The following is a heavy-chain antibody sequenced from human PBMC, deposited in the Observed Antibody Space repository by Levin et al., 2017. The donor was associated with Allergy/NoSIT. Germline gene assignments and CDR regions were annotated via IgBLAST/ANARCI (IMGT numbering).Heavy chain of an antibody. CDR1: GFTFSGHS. CDR3: SSHSSDSHYYYMDV. Sequence: AGGSLRLSCGGSGFTFSGHSMNWVRQAPGKGLEWLCYISSSSTNIYYADSVKGRFTISRDNGNNSLYLQMNSLRAEDTAVYYCSSHSSDSHYYYMDVWGKGTTVTVSS. D-gene: IGHD3-22*01. V-gene: IGHV3-48*01. J-gene: IGHJ6*03. CDR2: ISSSSTNI.